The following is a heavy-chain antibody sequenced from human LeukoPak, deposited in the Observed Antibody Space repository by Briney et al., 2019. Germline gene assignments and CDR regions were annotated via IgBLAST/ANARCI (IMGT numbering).Heavy chain of an antibody. CDR1: GGSVSSGSYY. CDR3: ARGTRYCSSTSCYRPLDY. CDR2: IYYSGST. Sequence: SETLSLTCTVSGGSVSSGSYYWSWIRQPPGKGLEWIGYIYYSGSTNYNPSLKSRVTISVDTSKNQFSLKLSSVTAADTAVYYCARGTRYCSSTSCYRPLDYWGQGTLVTVPS. J-gene: IGHJ4*02. D-gene: IGHD2-2*01. V-gene: IGHV4-61*01.